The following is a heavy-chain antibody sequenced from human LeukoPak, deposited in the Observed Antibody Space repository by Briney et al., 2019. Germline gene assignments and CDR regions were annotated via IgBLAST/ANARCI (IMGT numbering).Heavy chain of an antibody. CDR3: VRASSWFWQYYFDY. Sequence: GGSLRLSCAASGFTFSSYWMHWVRHAPGKGLVWVSRINTDGSSTSYADSVKGRFTISRDDSNNMVYLQMNSLRGEDTAVYYCVRASSWFWQYYFDYWGQGTLVTVSS. D-gene: IGHD6-13*01. CDR2: INTDGSST. J-gene: IGHJ4*02. CDR1: GFTFSSYW. V-gene: IGHV3-74*01.